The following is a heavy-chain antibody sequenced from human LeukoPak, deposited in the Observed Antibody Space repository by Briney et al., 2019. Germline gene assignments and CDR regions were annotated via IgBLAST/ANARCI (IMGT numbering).Heavy chain of an antibody. D-gene: IGHD6-13*01. V-gene: IGHV1-46*01. CDR1: GYTFTSYY. CDR2: INPSGGST. Sequence: ASVKVSCKASGYTFTSYYMHWLRQAPGQGLEWMGIINPSGGSTSYAQKFQGRVTMTRDTSTSTVYMELSSLRSEDTAVYYCARGLPSNRSGYSSSWYEVVFDYWGQGTLVTVSS. J-gene: IGHJ4*02. CDR3: ARGLPSNRSGYSSSWYEVVFDY.